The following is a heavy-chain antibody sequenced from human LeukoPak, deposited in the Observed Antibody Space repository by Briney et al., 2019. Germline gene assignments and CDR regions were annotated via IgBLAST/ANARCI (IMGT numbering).Heavy chain of an antibody. CDR2: ISGSGGST. V-gene: IGHV3-23*01. D-gene: IGHD2-2*01. CDR1: GFTVDSNY. Sequence: GGSLRLSCAASGFTVDSNYLSWVRQAPGKGLEWVSTISGSGGSTYYADSVKGRFTISRDNAKNTVYLQMNNLRAEDTAVYYCVSFYETYWGRGTLVTVSS. CDR3: VSFYETY. J-gene: IGHJ4*02.